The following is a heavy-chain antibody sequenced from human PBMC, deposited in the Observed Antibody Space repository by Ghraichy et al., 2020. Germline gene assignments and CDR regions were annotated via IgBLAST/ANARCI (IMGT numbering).Heavy chain of an antibody. CDR2: IYTSGST. V-gene: IGHV4-4*07. Sequence: SETLSLTCTVSGGSISSYYWSWIRQPAGKGLEWIGRIYTSGSTNYNPSLKSRVTMSVDTSKNQFSLKLSSVTAADTAVYYCARAPYYYDSSGYKGVLDAFDIWGQGTMVTVSS. CDR1: GGSISSYY. J-gene: IGHJ3*02. CDR3: ARAPYYYDSSGYKGVLDAFDI. D-gene: IGHD3-22*01.